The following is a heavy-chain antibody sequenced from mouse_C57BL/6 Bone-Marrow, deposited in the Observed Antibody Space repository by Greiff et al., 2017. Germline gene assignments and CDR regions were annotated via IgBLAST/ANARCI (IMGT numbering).Heavy chain of an antibody. J-gene: IGHJ2*01. CDR2: ISSGSSTI. Sequence: EVHLVESGGGLVKPGGSLKLSCAASGFTFSDYGMHWVRQAPEKGLEWVAYISSGSSTIYYADTVKGRFPISRDNAKNTLFLQMTSLRSEDTAMYYGARDYYGSSSYFDYGGQGTTLTVSS. V-gene: IGHV5-17*01. CDR1: GFTFSDYG. CDR3: ARDYYGSSSYFDY. D-gene: IGHD1-1*01.